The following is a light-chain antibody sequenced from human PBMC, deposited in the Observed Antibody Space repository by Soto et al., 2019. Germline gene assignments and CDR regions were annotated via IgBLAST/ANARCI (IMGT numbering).Light chain of an antibody. CDR3: QQYGSSPRA. Sequence: EIVMTQAPATLSVSPGERATLSCRASDSVSSNLAWYQQKPGQAPRLLIYGASSRATGIPDRFSGSGSGTDFTLTISRLEPEDFAVYYCQQYGSSPRAFGQGTKVDIK. CDR1: DSVSSN. V-gene: IGKV3-20*01. J-gene: IGKJ1*01. CDR2: GAS.